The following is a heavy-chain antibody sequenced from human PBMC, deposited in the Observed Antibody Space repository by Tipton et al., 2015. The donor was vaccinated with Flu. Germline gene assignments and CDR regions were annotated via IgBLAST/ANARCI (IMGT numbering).Heavy chain of an antibody. Sequence: AASGFSFTTHAMSWVRQAPGRGLEWVSAIDGDGGRAYYADSVKGRLTISRDNFKNTLYLQMNSLRAEDTAVYYCAKGVGYCRNGVCEPETYWYFDLWGRGTLVTVAS. D-gene: IGHD2-8*01. CDR1: GFSFTTHA. CDR3: AKGVGYCRNGVCEPETYWYFDL. V-gene: IGHV3-23*01. CDR2: IDGDGGRA. J-gene: IGHJ2*01.